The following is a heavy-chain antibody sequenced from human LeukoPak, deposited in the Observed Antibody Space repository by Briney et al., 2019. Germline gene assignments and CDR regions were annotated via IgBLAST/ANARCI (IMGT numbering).Heavy chain of an antibody. D-gene: IGHD5-18*01. J-gene: IGHJ4*02. CDR2: IYYSGST. CDR1: GGSISSYY. Sequence: SETLSLTCTVSGGSISSYYWSWIRQPPGKGLEWIGYIYYSGSTNYNPSLKSRVTISVDTSKNQFSLKLSSVTAADTAVYYCARGNAAVVPFDYWGQGTLVTVSS. CDR3: ARGNAAVVPFDY. V-gene: IGHV4-59*01.